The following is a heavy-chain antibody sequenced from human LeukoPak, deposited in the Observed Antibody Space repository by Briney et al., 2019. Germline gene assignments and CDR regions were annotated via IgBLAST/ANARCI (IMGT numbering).Heavy chain of an antibody. CDR1: GFTFSSYS. V-gene: IGHV3-21*01. J-gene: IGHJ4*02. CDR2: ISSSSSYI. CDR3: ARDRGLTGTNFDY. Sequence: PGGSLRLSCAASGFTFSSYSMNWVRQVPGKGLEWVSSISSSSSYIYYADSVKGRFTISRDNAKNSLYLQMNSLRAEDTAVYYCARDRGLTGTNFDYWGQGTLVTVSS. D-gene: IGHD1-20*01.